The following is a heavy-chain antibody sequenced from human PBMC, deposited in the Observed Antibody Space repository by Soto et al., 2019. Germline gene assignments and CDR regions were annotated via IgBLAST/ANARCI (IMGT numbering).Heavy chain of an antibody. J-gene: IGHJ6*02. CDR2: IGAADDP. Sequence: PGGSLRLSCEASGFTFSAYDMHWVRQTTGKGLEWVSAIGAADDPYYLGSVKGRFTISRENAKNSLYLEMNSLRAEDTAVYYCARAYSGRLPRRADYYFAMDVWGQGTTVTVSS. V-gene: IGHV3-13*05. CDR1: GFTFSAYD. CDR3: ARAYSGRLPRRADYYFAMDV. D-gene: IGHD2-15*01.